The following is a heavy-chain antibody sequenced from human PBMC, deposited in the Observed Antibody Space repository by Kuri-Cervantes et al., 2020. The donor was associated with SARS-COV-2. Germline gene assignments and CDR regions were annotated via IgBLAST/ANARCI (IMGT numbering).Heavy chain of an antibody. CDR3: ARHGGYSYDPPDY. CDR1: GGSISSYY. V-gene: IGHV4-59*08. CDR2: IYYSGST. J-gene: IGHJ4*02. D-gene: IGHD5-18*01. Sequence: SETLSLTCTVSGGSISSYYWSWIRQPPGKGLEWIGSIYYSGSTYYNPSLRSRVTISVDTSKNQFSLKLSSVTAADTAVYYCARHGGYSYDPPDYWGQGTLVTVSS.